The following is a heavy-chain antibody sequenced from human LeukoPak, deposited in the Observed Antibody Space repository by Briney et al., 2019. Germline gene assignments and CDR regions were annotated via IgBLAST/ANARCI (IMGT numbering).Heavy chain of an antibody. CDR3: ARGGRGIAAVYYYYGMDV. V-gene: IGHV1-8*01. CDR1: GYTFTSYD. CDR2: MNPNSGIT. D-gene: IGHD6-13*01. Sequence: ASVKVSCKASGYTFTSYDINWVPQATGQRLEWMGWMNPNSGITGYAQKFQGRVTMTRNTSISTAYMELSSLRSEDTAVYYCARGGRGIAAVYYYYGMDVWGQGTTVTVSS. J-gene: IGHJ6*02.